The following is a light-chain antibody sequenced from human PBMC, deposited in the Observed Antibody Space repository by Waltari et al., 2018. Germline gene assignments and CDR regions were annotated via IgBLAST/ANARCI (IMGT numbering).Light chain of an antibody. CDR2: AVS. Sequence: QSALTQPASVSGSPGQSITISCTGTSSDVGNYKRVSWYQQHPGKAPKLMIYAVSKRTSGVSDSFSGSKSGDMASLTIYGLQPEDEAAYFCSSYAGSSKGVFGGGTKVTVL. V-gene: IGLV2-23*02. CDR3: SSYAGSSKGV. J-gene: IGLJ2*01. CDR1: SSDVGNYKR.